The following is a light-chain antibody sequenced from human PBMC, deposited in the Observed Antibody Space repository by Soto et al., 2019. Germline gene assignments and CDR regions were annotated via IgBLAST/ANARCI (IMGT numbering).Light chain of an antibody. CDR3: QQANSFPVT. Sequence: DIQMTQSPSSVSASVGDRVTITCRASQGIGNLLAWYQQKPGKAPKLLIYDASSLQSGVPSRFSGSGSGTDFTLTISSLRPEDFAIYYCQQANSFPVTFGQGTRLEIK. CDR2: DAS. J-gene: IGKJ5*01. CDR1: QGIGNL. V-gene: IGKV1-12*01.